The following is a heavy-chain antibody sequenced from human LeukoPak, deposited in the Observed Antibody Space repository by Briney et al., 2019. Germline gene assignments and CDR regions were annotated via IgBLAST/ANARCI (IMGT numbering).Heavy chain of an antibody. Sequence: GGSLRLSCAASGFTFSSYGMHWVRQAPGKGLEWVAVIWYDGSNKYYADSVKGRFTTSRDNSKNTLYLQMNSLRAEDTAVYYCARDGHGDPHDAFDIWGQGTMVTVSS. CDR2: IWYDGSNK. CDR3: ARDGHGDPHDAFDI. D-gene: IGHD4-17*01. J-gene: IGHJ3*02. V-gene: IGHV3-33*01. CDR1: GFTFSSYG.